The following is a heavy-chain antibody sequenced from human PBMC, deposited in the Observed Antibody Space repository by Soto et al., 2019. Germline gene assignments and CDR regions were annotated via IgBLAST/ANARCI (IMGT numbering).Heavy chain of an antibody. CDR1: GGSVSSDTYY. Sequence: QVQLQESGPGLVKPSETLSLTCTVSGGSVSSDTYYWSWIRQPPGKGLEWLGYIYYSGSTNYNPSLKSRVTISLDTSKNQFSLKLSSVTAADTAVYYCAREGQWLPRGWFDPWGQGTLVTVSS. CDR2: IYYSGST. V-gene: IGHV4-61*01. D-gene: IGHD6-19*01. CDR3: AREGQWLPRGWFDP. J-gene: IGHJ5*02.